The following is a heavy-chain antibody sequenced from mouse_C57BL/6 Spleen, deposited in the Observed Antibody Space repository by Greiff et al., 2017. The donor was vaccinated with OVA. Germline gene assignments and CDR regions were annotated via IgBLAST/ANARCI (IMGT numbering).Heavy chain of an antibody. CDR1: GYTFTSYW. Sequence: QVQLQQPGAELVKPGASVKMSCKASGYTFTSYWITWVKQRPGQGLEWIGDIYPGSGSTNYTEKFKSKATLTVDTSSSTAYMQLSSLTSEDSAVYYCARSYYGSSYDYWGQGTTLTGSS. J-gene: IGHJ2*01. CDR2: IYPGSGST. D-gene: IGHD1-1*01. CDR3: ARSYYGSSYDY. V-gene: IGHV1-55*01.